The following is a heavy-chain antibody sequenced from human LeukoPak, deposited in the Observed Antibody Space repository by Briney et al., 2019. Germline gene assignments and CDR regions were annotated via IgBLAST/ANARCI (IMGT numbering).Heavy chain of an antibody. J-gene: IGHJ4*02. CDR2: IYYSGST. D-gene: IGHD5-18*01. CDR3: ARAKGYNYGYGIDY. V-gene: IGHV4-59*01. CDR1: GGSISSYY. Sequence: PSETLSLTCTVSGGSISSYYWSWIRQPPGKGLEWIGYIYYSGSTNYNPSLKSRVTISVDTSKNQFSLKMNSVTAADTAVYYCARAKGYNYGYGIDYWGQGTLVTVSS.